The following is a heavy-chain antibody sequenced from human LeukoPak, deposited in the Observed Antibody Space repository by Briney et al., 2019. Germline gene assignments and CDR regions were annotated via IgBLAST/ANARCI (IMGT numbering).Heavy chain of an antibody. CDR2: IYPGDSDT. Sequence: GESLKISCKGSGYSFTSYWIGWVRQMPGKGLEWMGIIYPGDSDTNYSPSFQGQVTISADKSISTASLPWNSLKASDTHMYYCARAVRLQRHFDIWGQGTMVTVSP. D-gene: IGHD4-11*01. J-gene: IGHJ3*02. V-gene: IGHV5-51*01. CDR1: GYSFTSYW. CDR3: ARAVRLQRHFDI.